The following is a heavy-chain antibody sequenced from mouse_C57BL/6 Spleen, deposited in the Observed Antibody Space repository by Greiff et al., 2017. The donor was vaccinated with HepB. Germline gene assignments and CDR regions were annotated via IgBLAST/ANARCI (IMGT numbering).Heavy chain of an antibody. CDR1: GYTFTSYW. J-gene: IGHJ4*01. D-gene: IGHD1-1*01. CDR2: IHPNSGST. Sequence: QVQLKQPGAELVKPGASVKLSCKASGYTFTSYWMHWVKQRPGQGLEWIGMIHPNSGSTNYNEKFKSKATLTVDKSSSTAYMQLSSLTSEDSAVYYCARRRDYYGSSFLMDYWGQGTSVTVSS. V-gene: IGHV1-64*01. CDR3: ARRRDYYGSSFLMDY.